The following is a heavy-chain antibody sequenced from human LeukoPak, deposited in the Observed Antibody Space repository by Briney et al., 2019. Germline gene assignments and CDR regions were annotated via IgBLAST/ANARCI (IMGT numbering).Heavy chain of an antibody. D-gene: IGHD2-2*02. CDR3: VLGYCSSTSCYTYYGMDV. J-gene: IGHJ6*02. V-gene: IGHV3-48*03. Sequence: PGGSLRLSCAASGFTFSSYEMNWVRQAPGKGPEWVSYISSSVSTIHYADSVKGRFTISRDNAKNSLYLQMNSLRAEDTAVYYCVLGYCSSTSCYTYYGMDVWGQGTTVTVSS. CDR1: GFTFSSYE. CDR2: ISSSVSTI.